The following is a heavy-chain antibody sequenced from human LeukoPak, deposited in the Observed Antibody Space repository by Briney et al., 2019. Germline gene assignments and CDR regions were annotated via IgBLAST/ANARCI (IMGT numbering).Heavy chain of an antibody. J-gene: IGHJ4*02. Sequence: PSETLSLTCTVSGGSISSYYWSWIRQPPGKGLEWIGYIYYSGSTNYNPSLKSRDTISVDTSKNQFSLKLSSVTAADTAVYYCARLSPYGDYVYYWGQGTLVTVSS. CDR2: IYYSGST. D-gene: IGHD4-17*01. CDR3: ARLSPYGDYVYY. V-gene: IGHV4-59*08. CDR1: GGSISSYY.